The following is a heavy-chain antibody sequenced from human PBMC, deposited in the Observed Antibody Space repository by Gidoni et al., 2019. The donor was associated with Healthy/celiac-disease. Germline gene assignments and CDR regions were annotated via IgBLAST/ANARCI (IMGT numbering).Heavy chain of an antibody. CDR1: GFSLSTSGVG. J-gene: IGHJ4*02. CDR3: AHIPRPWTTVTTSGFDY. V-gene: IGHV2-5*01. Sequence: QITLKESGPTLVKPTQTLTLTCTFSGFSLSTSGVGVGWIRQPPGKALEWLALIYWNDDKRYSPSLKSRLTITKDTSKNQVVLTMTNMDPVDTATYYCAHIPRPWTTVTTSGFDYWGQGTLVTVSS. CDR2: IYWNDDK. D-gene: IGHD4-17*01.